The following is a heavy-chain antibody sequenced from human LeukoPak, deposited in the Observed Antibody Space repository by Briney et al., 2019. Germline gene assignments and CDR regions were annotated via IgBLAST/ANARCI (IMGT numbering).Heavy chain of an antibody. D-gene: IGHD5-24*01. CDR2: IYYSGST. CDR3: ARAVEMATTPCFDY. CDR1: GGSISSYY. Sequence: SETLSLTCTVSGGSISSYYWSWIRQPPGKGLEWIGYIYYSGSTNYNPSLKSRVTISVDTSKNQFSLKLSSVTAADTAVYYCARAVEMATTPCFDYWGQGTLVTVSS. J-gene: IGHJ4*02. V-gene: IGHV4-59*01.